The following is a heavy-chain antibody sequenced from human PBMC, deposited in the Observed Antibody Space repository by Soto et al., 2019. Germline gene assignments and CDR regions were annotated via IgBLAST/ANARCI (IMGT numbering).Heavy chain of an antibody. CDR3: AKVLVQGPSPPYYFDY. CDR1: GFTFTSYG. Sequence: GGSLRLSCAASGFTFTSYGMSWVRQAPGKGLEWVSSISYNGDGTFYADSVKGRFTISRDTSENILNLQMNSLRAEDSAVYYCAKVLVQGPSPPYYFDYWGQGTLVTAPQ. V-gene: IGHV3-23*01. CDR2: ISYNGDGT. D-gene: IGHD2-8*02. J-gene: IGHJ4*02.